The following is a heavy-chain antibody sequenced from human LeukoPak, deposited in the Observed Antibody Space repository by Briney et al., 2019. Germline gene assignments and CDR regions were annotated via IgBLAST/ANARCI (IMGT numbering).Heavy chain of an antibody. CDR3: ARDKTYYDSSGYYFDY. D-gene: IGHD3-22*01. V-gene: IGHV1-2*02. CDR2: INPNSGGT. CDR1: GYTFTGYY. Sequence: GGSVKVSCKASGYTFTGYYMHWVRQPPGQGLEWMGWINPNSGGTNYAQKFQGRVTMTRDTSISTAYMELSRLRSDDTAVYYSARDKTYYDSSGYYFDYWGQGTLVTVSS. J-gene: IGHJ4*02.